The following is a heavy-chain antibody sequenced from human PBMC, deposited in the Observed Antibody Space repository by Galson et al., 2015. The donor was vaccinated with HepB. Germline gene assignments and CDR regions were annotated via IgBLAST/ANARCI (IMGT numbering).Heavy chain of an antibody. CDR2: ISSDGSTR. Sequence: SLRLSCAASGFTFSSYEMNWVRQAPGKGLEWVSYISSDGSTRYYAASVKGRFTISRDNAQNSLYLRMNSLRAEDTSIYYCARQGKGDYGSDYWGQGTLVTVSS. J-gene: IGHJ4*02. V-gene: IGHV3-48*03. D-gene: IGHD4-17*01. CDR3: ARQGKGDYGSDY. CDR1: GFTFSSYE.